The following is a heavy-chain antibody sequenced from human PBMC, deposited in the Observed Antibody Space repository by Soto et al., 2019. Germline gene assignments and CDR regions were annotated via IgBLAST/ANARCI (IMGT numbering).Heavy chain of an antibody. V-gene: IGHV3-30*18. CDR3: AKDLILRYFDWLPDY. CDR1: GFTFSSYG. D-gene: IGHD3-9*01. J-gene: IGHJ4*02. Sequence: QVQLVESGGGVVQPGRSLRLSCAASGFTFSSYGMHWVRQAPGKGLEWVAVISYDGSNKYYADSVKGRFTISRDNSKNTLYLQMNSLRAEDTAVYYCAKDLILRYFDWLPDYWGQGTLVTVSS. CDR2: ISYDGSNK.